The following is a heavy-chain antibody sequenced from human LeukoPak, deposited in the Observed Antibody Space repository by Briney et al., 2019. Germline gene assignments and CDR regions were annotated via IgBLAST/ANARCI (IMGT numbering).Heavy chain of an antibody. Sequence: SVKVSCKASGYTFTSYAINWVRQAPGQGLEWMGGIIPIFGTANYAQKFQGRVTITADESTSTAYMELSSLRSEDTAVYYCARDLSGLPFDPWGQGTLVTVSS. CDR3: ARDLSGLPFDP. CDR2: IIPIFGTA. J-gene: IGHJ5*02. V-gene: IGHV1-69*13. D-gene: IGHD3-10*01. CDR1: GYTFTSYA.